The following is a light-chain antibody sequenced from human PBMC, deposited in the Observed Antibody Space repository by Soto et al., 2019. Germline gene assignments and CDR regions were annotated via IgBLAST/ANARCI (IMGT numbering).Light chain of an antibody. J-gene: IGLJ2*01. V-gene: IGLV3-9*01. Sequence: SYELTQPLSVSVALGQTARITCGGNNIGSKNVHWYQQKPGQAPVLVIYRDSNRPSGIPERFSGSNSGNTATLTISRAQGGDEADYYCQVWDSSTAEVVFGGGTKVTVL. CDR3: QVWDSSTAEVV. CDR1: NIGSKN. CDR2: RDS.